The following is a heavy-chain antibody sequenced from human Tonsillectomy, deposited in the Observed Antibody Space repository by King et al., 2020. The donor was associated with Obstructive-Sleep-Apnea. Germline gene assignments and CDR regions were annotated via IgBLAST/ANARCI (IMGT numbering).Heavy chain of an antibody. D-gene: IGHD6-19*01. V-gene: IGHV4-59*08. CDR3: ASNIAVPAHGAFDI. CDR2: IYYSGST. Sequence: VQLQESGPGLVKPSETLSLTCTVSGGSISHYFWSWLRQPPGKGLEWIGYIYYSGSTNYNPSLKSRVTISVDTSKNQFSLRLSSVTAADTAMYYCASNIAVPAHGAFDIWGQGTMVTVSS. J-gene: IGHJ3*02. CDR1: GGSISHYF.